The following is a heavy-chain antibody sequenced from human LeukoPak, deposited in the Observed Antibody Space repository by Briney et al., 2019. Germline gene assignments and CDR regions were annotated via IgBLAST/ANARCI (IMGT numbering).Heavy chain of an antibody. CDR3: ARVGSIAVAGPLFDY. Sequence: SVKVSCKASGGTFSSYAISWVRQAPGQGLEWMGGIIPIFGTANYAQKFQGRVTITSDESTSTAYMELSSLRSEDTAVYYCARVGSIAVAGPLFDYWGQGTLVTVSS. J-gene: IGHJ4*02. CDR2: IIPIFGTA. D-gene: IGHD6-19*01. V-gene: IGHV1-69*13. CDR1: GGTFSSYA.